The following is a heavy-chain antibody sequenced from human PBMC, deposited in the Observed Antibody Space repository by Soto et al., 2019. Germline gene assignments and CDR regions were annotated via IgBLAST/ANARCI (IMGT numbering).Heavy chain of an antibody. CDR2: INSDGSST. Sequence: PGGSLRLSCAASGFTFSSYWMHWVRQAPGKGLVWVSRINSDGSSTSYADSVKGRFTISRDNAKNTLYLQMNSLRAEDTAVYCCARGVGATGANFDYWGQGTLVTSPQ. V-gene: IGHV3-74*01. CDR3: ARGVGATGANFDY. J-gene: IGHJ4*02. D-gene: IGHD1-26*01. CDR1: GFTFSSYW.